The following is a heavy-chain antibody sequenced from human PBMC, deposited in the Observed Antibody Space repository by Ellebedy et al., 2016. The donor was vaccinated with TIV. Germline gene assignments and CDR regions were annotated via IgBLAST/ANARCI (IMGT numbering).Heavy chain of an antibody. J-gene: IGHJ3*02. V-gene: IGHV4-59*08. CDR1: GDSINSYY. Sequence: GSLRLSCTVSGDSINSYYWSWIRQPPGKGLEWIGYIYYRGSADYNPSLKSRLTISVDTSKNQFSLKLSSVTAAATAVYYCARLGQQLAEFGAFDIWGQGTMVTVSS. CDR2: IYYRGSA. CDR3: ARLGQQLAEFGAFDI. D-gene: IGHD6-13*01.